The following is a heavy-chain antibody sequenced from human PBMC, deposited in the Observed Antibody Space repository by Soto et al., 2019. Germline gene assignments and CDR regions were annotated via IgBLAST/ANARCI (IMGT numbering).Heavy chain of an antibody. CDR2: IYYTGST. Sequence: SETLSLTCTVSGDSINDYHWGWIRQPPGKGLEWIGYIYYTGSTYYNPSLKSRVTMSVDTSKNQFSLTLNSVTAADTAVYYCARGFAIGWYTYYFDYWGQGTLVTVSS. J-gene: IGHJ4*02. V-gene: IGHV4-59*08. CDR3: ARGFAIGWYTYYFDY. CDR1: GDSINDYH. D-gene: IGHD6-19*01.